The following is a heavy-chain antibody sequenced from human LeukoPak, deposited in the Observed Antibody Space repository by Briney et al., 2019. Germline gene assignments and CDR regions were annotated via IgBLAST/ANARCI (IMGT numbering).Heavy chain of an antibody. CDR2: TSYDGSKR. CDR3: ARDNTPDSSGSPTYYYYGMDV. CDR1: GFTFSSYA. V-gene: IGHV3-30*04. Sequence: GGSLRLSCAASGFTFSSYAVHWIRQAPGKGLEWVAVTSYDGSKRYHADSVKGRFTISRDNSKNTLYLQMNSLRVEDTAAYYCARDNTPDSSGSPTYYYYGMDVWGQGTTVTVSS. D-gene: IGHD6-19*01. J-gene: IGHJ6*02.